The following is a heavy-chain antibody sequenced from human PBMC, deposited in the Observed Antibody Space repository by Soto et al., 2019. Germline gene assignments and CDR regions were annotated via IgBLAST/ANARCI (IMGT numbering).Heavy chain of an antibody. CDR2: INHSGRT. V-gene: IGHV4-34*01. D-gene: IGHD6-13*01. Sequence: SETLSLTCAVYGGSISGHYWNWIRQPPGKGLEWIGEINHSGRTNYNPSLKSRVTISVDTSKNQFSLKLSSVTAADTAVYYCASSNIAAAGFYYYGMDVWGRGTTVTVSS. CDR1: GGSISGHY. CDR3: ASSNIAAAGFYYYGMDV. J-gene: IGHJ6*02.